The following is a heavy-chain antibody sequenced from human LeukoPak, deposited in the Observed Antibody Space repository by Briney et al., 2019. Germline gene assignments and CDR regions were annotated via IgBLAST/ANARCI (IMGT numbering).Heavy chain of an antibody. D-gene: IGHD3-10*01. J-gene: IGHJ4*02. Sequence: PGGSLRLSCAASGFTFSSYSMNWVRQAPGKGLEWVSSISSSSSYIYYADSVKGRFTISRDNAKNSLYLQMNSLRAEDTAVYYCARGLWAVRGVYFDYWGQGILVTVSS. CDR1: GFTFSSYS. V-gene: IGHV3-21*01. CDR3: ARGLWAVRGVYFDY. CDR2: ISSSSSYI.